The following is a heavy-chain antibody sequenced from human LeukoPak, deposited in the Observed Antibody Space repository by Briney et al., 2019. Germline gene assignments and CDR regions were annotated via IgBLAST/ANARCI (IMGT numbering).Heavy chain of an antibody. CDR1: GDSISTYY. CDR3: ARERREQLLPPYTRLLTYFDY. D-gene: IGHD2-2*01. CDR2: IYTSGST. V-gene: IGHV4-4*07. J-gene: IGHJ4*02. Sequence: SETLSLTCTVSGDSISTYYWSWIRQPAGKGLEWIGRIYTSGSTNYNPSLKSRVTISVDTSKNQFSLKLSSVTAADTAVYYCARERREQLLPPYTRLLTYFDYWGQGTLVTVSS.